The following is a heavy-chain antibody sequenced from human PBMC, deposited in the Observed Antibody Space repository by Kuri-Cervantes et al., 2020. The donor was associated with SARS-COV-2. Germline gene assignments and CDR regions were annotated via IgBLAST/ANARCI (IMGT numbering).Heavy chain of an antibody. CDR3: ARDLSDSSTPPHDP. J-gene: IGHJ5*02. CDR2: ISYDGSNK. D-gene: IGHD2-2*01. Sequence: GGSLRLSCAASGFTFSSYSMNWVRQAPGKGLEWVAVISYDGSNKYYADSVKGRFTISRDNAKNSLYLQMNSLRAEDTALYYCARDLSDSSTPPHDPWGQGTLVTVSS. V-gene: IGHV3-30*03. CDR1: GFTFSSYS.